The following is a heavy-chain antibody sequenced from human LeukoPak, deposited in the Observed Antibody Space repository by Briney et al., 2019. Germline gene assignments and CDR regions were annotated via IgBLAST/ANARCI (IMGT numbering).Heavy chain of an antibody. D-gene: IGHD3-9*01. Sequence: PGGSLRLSCAASGFTFSNYWMSWVRQAPGKGLEWVANINRDAGEEYYVDSVKGRFTISRDNVKNSLYLQMNSLRAEDTALYFCARKHDILTGYRYFLNYWGQGTLVTASS. CDR3: ARKHDILTGYRYFLNY. CDR1: GFTFSNYW. J-gene: IGHJ4*02. V-gene: IGHV3-7*01. CDR2: INRDAGEE.